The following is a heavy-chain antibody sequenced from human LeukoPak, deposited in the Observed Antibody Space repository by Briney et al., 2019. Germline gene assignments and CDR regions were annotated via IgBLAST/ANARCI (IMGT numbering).Heavy chain of an antibody. CDR1: GFTFSSYA. Sequence: GGSLRLSCAASGFTFSSYAMSWVRQAPGKGLEWVSAISGSGGSTYYADSVKGRFTISRHNSKNTLYLQMNSLRAEDTAVYYCARVALRFLEWLLGDGMDVWGQGTTVTVSS. J-gene: IGHJ6*02. D-gene: IGHD3-3*01. CDR2: ISGSGGST. V-gene: IGHV3-23*01. CDR3: ARVALRFLEWLLGDGMDV.